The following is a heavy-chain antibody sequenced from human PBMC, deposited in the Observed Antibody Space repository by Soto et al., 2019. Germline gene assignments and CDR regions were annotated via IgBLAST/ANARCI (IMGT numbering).Heavy chain of an antibody. Sequence: QVQLVESGGGLVKPGGSLRLSCAASGFTFSDYYMSWIRQAPGKGLEWVSYISSSGSTIYYADSVKGRFTISRDNAKNSLYLQMNSLRAEDTAVYYCARSVVVVPAAMISYYYGMDVWGQGTTVTVSS. CDR3: ARSVVVVPAAMISYYYGMDV. J-gene: IGHJ6*02. V-gene: IGHV3-11*01. D-gene: IGHD2-2*01. CDR2: ISSSGSTI. CDR1: GFTFSDYY.